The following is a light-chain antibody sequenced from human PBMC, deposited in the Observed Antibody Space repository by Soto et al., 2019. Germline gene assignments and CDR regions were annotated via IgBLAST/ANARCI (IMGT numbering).Light chain of an antibody. J-gene: IGLJ2*01. CDR3: QSYDSDFVV. CDR2: ENN. V-gene: IGLV6-57*04. CDR1: SGSIANNY. Sequence: FMLTQPHSVSESPGKTLSISCTRSSGSIANNYVQWYQQRPGSAPTTVIYENNQRLSGVPDRFSGSTDGSSNSASLTISGLQTEDEAAYYCQSYDSDFVVFGGGTKLTVL.